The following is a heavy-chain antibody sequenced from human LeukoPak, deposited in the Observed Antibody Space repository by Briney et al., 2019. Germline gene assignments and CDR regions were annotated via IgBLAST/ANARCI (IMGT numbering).Heavy chain of an antibody. J-gene: IGHJ4*02. D-gene: IGHD3-9*01. V-gene: IGHV4-39*07. CDR3: ARDYDILTGYYSGFDY. CDR1: GGSISSSSYY. Sequence: SETLSLTCTVSGGSISSSSYYWGWIRQPPGKGLEWIGSIYYSGSTYYNPSLKSRVTISVDTSKNQFSLKLSSVTATDTAVYYCARDYDILTGYYSGFDYWGQGTLVTVSS. CDR2: IYYSGST.